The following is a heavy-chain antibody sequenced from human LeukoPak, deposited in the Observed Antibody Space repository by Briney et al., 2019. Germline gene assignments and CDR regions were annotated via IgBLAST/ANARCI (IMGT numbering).Heavy chain of an antibody. CDR3: ARDCSSTSCYGRFDY. CDR2: IYHSGGA. CDR1: GGSFSISY. J-gene: IGHJ4*02. V-gene: IGHV4-34*01. D-gene: IGHD2-2*01. Sequence: SETLSLTCGVSGGSFSISYWSWIRQPPGKGLEWIGQIYHSGGANYNPSLRSRVTISIDTSKNQFSLKLSSVTAADTAVYYCARDCSSTSCYGRFDYWGQGTLVTVSS.